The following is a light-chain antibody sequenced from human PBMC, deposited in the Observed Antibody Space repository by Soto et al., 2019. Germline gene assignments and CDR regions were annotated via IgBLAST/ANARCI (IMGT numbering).Light chain of an antibody. J-gene: IGKJ4*01. Sequence: DLQMTQSPSSLSASVGARVTITCRASQSISSYLAWYQQKPGKAPKLLIYAASTLQSGVPSRFSGSGSGTDLTLTISSLQPEDCATYDGQQLNSYPFTFGGGTKVDIK. CDR1: QSISSY. CDR2: AAS. CDR3: QQLNSYPFT. V-gene: IGKV1-9*01.